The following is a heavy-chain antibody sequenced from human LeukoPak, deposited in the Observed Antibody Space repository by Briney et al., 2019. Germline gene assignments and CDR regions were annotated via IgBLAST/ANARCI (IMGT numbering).Heavy chain of an antibody. V-gene: IGHV3-30*09. J-gene: IGHJ4*02. D-gene: IGHD1-1*01. CDR2: ISYDAIYK. CDR1: GFSFSSQT. Sequence: PGGSLRLSCEASGFSFSSQTVHWVRQAPGKGLEWVAAISYDAIYKFYADFVKGRFAISRDNSKNTLYLQMNSLRSEDTAVYYCTRNDNRLYYFDYWGQGTLVTVSP. CDR3: TRNDNRLYYFDY.